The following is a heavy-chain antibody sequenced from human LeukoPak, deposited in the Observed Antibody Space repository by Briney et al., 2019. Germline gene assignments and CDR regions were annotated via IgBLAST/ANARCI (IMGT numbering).Heavy chain of an antibody. V-gene: IGHV3-30-3*01. J-gene: IGHJ4*02. D-gene: IGHD1-14*01. Sequence: GGSLRLSCAASGFTFSSYAMSWVRQAPGKGLEWVAVISYDGSNKYYADSVKGRFTISRDNSKNTLYLQMNSLRAEDTAVYYCARESGWTAFDYWGQGTLVTVSS. CDR3: ARESGWTAFDY. CDR1: GFTFSSYA. CDR2: ISYDGSNK.